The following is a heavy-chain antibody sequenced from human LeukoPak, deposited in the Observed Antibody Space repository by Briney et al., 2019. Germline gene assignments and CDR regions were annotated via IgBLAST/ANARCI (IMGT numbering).Heavy chain of an antibody. CDR2: INPNSGGT. J-gene: IGHJ4*02. D-gene: IGHD3-10*01. CDR1: GYTFTGYY. Sequence: ASVKVSCKASGYTFTGYYMHWVRQAPGQGLEWMGWINPNSGGTNYAQKFQGRVTMTRDTSISTAYMELSRLRSDDTAVYYCARARYTMVRGVNAPGDYWGQGTLVTVSS. V-gene: IGHV1-2*02. CDR3: ARARYTMVRGVNAPGDY.